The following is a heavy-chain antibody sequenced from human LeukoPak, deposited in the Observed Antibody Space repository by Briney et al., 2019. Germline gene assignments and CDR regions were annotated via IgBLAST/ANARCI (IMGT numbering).Heavy chain of an antibody. CDR1: GGSITSYY. Sequence: SETLSLTCIVSGGSITSYYWSWIRQPPGKGLEWIARIYTSGTTKYNPSLKSRVTISVDTSKNQFSLRLSSVTAADTAVYYCARGRGPDYDYYYMDVWGKGTTVTVSS. V-gene: IGHV4-4*07. J-gene: IGHJ6*03. CDR3: ARGRGPDYDYYYMDV. CDR2: IYTSGTT.